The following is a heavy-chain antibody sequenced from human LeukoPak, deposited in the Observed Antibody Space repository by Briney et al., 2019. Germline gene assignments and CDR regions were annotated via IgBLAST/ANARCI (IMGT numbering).Heavy chain of an antibody. J-gene: IGHJ4*02. CDR3: ARAPYYFDSN. V-gene: IGHV3-48*03. Sequence: PGGSLRLSCAASGFTCSSYKMNWVRQAPGKGLEWVSYISSSGSTIYYADSVKGRFTISRDNAKNSLYLQMNSLRAEDTAVYYCARAPYYFDSNWGQGTLVTVSS. CDR1: GFTCSSYK. CDR2: ISSSGSTI.